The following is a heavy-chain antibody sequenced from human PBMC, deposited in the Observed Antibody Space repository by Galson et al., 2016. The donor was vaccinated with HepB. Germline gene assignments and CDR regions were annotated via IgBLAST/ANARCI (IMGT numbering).Heavy chain of an antibody. CDR2: ISGSGTSI. J-gene: IGHJ6*02. CDR3: ARGRIPDRYYGLGV. V-gene: IGHV3-11*01. D-gene: IGHD1-14*01. CDR1: GFTFSDYY. Sequence: SLRLSCADSGFTFSDYYMSWVRRAPGKGLEWLSIISGSGTSIYYADSVKGRFTVSRDNTHNLVYLQTNSLRAEDTAVYYCARGRIPDRYYGLGVWGHGTTVTFSS.